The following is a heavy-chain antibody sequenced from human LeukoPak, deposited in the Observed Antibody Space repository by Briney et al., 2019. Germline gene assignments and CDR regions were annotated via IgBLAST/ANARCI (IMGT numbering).Heavy chain of an antibody. CDR2: IYYSGST. CDR3: ARHDYGDNLDY. CDR1: GGSISSSSYY. Sequence: SKTLSLTCTVSGGSISSSSYYWGWIRQPPGKGLEWIGSIYYSGSTYYNPSLKSRVTISVDTSKNQFSLKLSSVTAADTAVYYCARHDYGDNLDYWGQGTLVTVSS. D-gene: IGHD4-17*01. J-gene: IGHJ4*02. V-gene: IGHV4-39*01.